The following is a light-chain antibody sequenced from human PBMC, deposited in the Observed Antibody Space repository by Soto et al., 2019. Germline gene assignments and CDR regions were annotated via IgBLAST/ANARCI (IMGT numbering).Light chain of an antibody. CDR2: GAS. Sequence: EIVFTLSPGTLSLSTGERATLSCRASHSVISSYLAWYQQKPGQAPGLLIYGASSRATGIPDRFSGSGSGTDFTLTISRLEPEDFAVYYCQQYGSSPITFGRGTRLEIK. CDR3: QQYGSSPIT. CDR1: HSVISSY. V-gene: IGKV3-20*01. J-gene: IGKJ5*01.